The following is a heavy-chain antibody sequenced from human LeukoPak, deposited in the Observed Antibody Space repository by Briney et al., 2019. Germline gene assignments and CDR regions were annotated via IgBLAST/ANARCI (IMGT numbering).Heavy chain of an antibody. D-gene: IGHD1-1*01. CDR1: GGSFSGYY. CDR3: ARTRDNWNDQNYYYYYMDV. J-gene: IGHJ6*03. Sequence: SETLSLTCAVYGGSFSGYYWSWIRQPPGKGLEWIGEINHSGSTNYNPSLKSRVTISVDTSKNQFSLKLSSVTAADTAVYYCARTRDNWNDQNYYYYYMDVWGKGTTVTVSS. V-gene: IGHV4-34*01. CDR2: INHSGST.